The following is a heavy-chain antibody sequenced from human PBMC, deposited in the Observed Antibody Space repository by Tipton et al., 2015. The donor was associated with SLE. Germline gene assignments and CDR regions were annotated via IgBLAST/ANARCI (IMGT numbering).Heavy chain of an antibody. J-gene: IGHJ4*02. V-gene: IGHV3-30-3*01. D-gene: IGHD3-10*01. CDR1: GFTFSSYA. Sequence: SLRLSCAASGFTFSSYAMHWVRQAPGKGLEWVAVISYDGSNKYYADSVKGRFTISRDNSKNTLYLQMNSLRAEDTAVYYCARSPGVRGVIPQYYFDYWGQGTLVTVSS. CDR2: ISYDGSNK. CDR3: ARSPGVRGVIPQYYFDY.